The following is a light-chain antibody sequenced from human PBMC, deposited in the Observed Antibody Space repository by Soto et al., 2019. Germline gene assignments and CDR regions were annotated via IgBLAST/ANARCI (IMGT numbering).Light chain of an antibody. CDR1: QSVSSSY. J-gene: IGKJ1*01. CDR3: QRPGT. CDR2: GAS. Sequence: EIVLTQSPGTLSSSPGERATLSCRASQSVSSSYLAWYQQKPGQAPRLLIYGASSRATGIPDRFSGSGSGTDFTLTISRLEPDDFAVYYCQRPGTFGQGTKVEIK. V-gene: IGKV3-20*01.